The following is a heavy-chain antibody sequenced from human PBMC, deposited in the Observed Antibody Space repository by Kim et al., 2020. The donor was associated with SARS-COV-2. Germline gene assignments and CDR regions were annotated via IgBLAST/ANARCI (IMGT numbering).Heavy chain of an antibody. J-gene: IGHJ5*02. Sequence: ASVKVSCKASGYTFTSYYMHWVRQAPGQGLEWMGIINPSGGSTSYAQKFQGRVTMTRDTSTSTVYMELSSLRSEDTAVYCCAREDRIGAIAADDVSIWFDPWGQGXLVTVSS. D-gene: IGHD6-13*01. CDR2: INPSGGST. CDR3: AREDRIGAIAADDVSIWFDP. CDR1: GYTFTSYY. V-gene: IGHV1-46*01.